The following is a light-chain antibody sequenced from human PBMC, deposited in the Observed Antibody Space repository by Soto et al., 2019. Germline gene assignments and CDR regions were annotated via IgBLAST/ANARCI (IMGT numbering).Light chain of an antibody. V-gene: IGKV1-27*01. CDR3: QQYNSYSWT. CDR1: QGISTY. J-gene: IGKJ1*01. Sequence: DIQMTQSPSSLSASAGDRVTITCRASQGISTYLAWYQQRPGKVPTLLIYTASTLQSGVPSRFSGSGSGTEFTLTISSLQPDDFATYYCQQYNSYSWTSGQGTKVDI. CDR2: TAS.